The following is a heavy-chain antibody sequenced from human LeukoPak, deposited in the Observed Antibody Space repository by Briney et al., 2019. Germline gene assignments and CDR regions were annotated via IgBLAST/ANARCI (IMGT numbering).Heavy chain of an antibody. CDR1: GYTFTNYG. D-gene: IGHD3-16*02. CDR3: AREAVDYVWGSYRPAHVDY. CDR2: ISAYNGNT. V-gene: IGHV1-18*01. Sequence: ASVKVSCKASGYTFTNYGISWVRQAPGQGLEWMGWISAYNGNTNYAQNLQGRVTMTTDTSTSTAYMEVRSLRSDDTAVYYCAREAVDYVWGSYRPAHVDYWGQGTLVTVSS. J-gene: IGHJ4*02.